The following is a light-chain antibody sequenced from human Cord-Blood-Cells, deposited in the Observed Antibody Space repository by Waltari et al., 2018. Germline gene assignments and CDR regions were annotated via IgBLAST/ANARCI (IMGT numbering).Light chain of an antibody. J-gene: IGLJ3*02. V-gene: IGLV2-14*01. CDR2: DVS. CDR1: SRDVGGSNY. CDR3: SSYTSSSTRV. Sequence: QSALTQPASVSGSPGQSLTIPCTGTSRDVGGSNYVHWYQQHPGKAPKHMIYDVSNRPSGVSNRFSGSKSGNRASLTISGLQAEDEADYYCSSYTSSSTRVFGGGTKLTVL.